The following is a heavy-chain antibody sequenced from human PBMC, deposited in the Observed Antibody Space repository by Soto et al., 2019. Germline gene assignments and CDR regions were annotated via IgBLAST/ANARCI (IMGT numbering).Heavy chain of an antibody. CDR1: GGSIGTYY. Sequence: PSETLSLTCTVSGGSIGTYYWSWIRQPPGKGLEWIGYIYYTGDTDYNPSLKSRVSISVDPSKNQFSLKLSSVTVADTAVYYCARTLCITVSGVPISGAFDIWGQGTLVTVSS. V-gene: IGHV4-59*12. CDR2: IYYTGDT. CDR3: ARTLCITVSGVPISGAFDI. D-gene: IGHD3-3*01. J-gene: IGHJ3*02.